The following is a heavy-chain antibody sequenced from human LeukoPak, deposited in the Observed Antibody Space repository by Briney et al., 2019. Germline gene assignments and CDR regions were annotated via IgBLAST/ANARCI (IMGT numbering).Heavy chain of an antibody. CDR1: GGSISSYY. Sequence: ETLSLTCTVSGGSISSYYWGWIRQPPGKGLEWVANIKQDGSEKYYVDSVKGRFTISRDNAKNSLYLQMNSLRAEDTAVYYCARDLRLGRYSYGSPYSDYWGQGTLVTVSS. J-gene: IGHJ4*02. D-gene: IGHD5-18*01. V-gene: IGHV3-7*01. CDR2: IKQDGSEK. CDR3: ARDLRLGRYSYGSPYSDY.